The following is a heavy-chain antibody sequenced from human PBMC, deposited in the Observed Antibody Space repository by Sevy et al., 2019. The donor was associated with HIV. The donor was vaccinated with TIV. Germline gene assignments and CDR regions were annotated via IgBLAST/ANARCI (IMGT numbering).Heavy chain of an antibody. Sequence: ASVKVSCKASGYTFTSYDINWVRQATGQGLEWMGWMNLNSGNTGYAQKFQGRVTITRNTSICTAYMELSSLRSEDTSVYYCARAQPDRHCSGGSCYGDFDYWGQGTLVTVSS. J-gene: IGHJ4*02. CDR1: GYTFTSYD. CDR2: MNLNSGNT. CDR3: ARAQPDRHCSGGSCYGDFDY. D-gene: IGHD2-15*01. V-gene: IGHV1-8*03.